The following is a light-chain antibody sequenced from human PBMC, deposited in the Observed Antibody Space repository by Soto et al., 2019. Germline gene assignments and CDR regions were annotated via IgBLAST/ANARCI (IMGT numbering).Light chain of an antibody. J-gene: IGLJ1*01. Sequence: QSALTQHASVSGSPGQSITISCTGTSSDVGGYNYVSWYQQHPGKAPKFMIYDVSNRPAGVSNRCSGSKSGNTASLTISGLQAEDEADYYCCSYTTSNTRQIVFGTGTKVTVL. V-gene: IGLV2-14*01. CDR3: CSYTTSNTRQIV. CDR2: DVS. CDR1: SSDVGGYNY.